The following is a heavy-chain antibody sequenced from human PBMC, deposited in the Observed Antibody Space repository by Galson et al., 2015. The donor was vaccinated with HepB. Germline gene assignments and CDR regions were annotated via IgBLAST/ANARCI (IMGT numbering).Heavy chain of an antibody. D-gene: IGHD4-17*01. J-gene: IGHJ4*02. V-gene: IGHV1-3*04. CDR2: INTANGNT. Sequence: SVKVSCKASGYTFTNYAIHWVRQAPGQRLGWMGWINTANGNTKYSQKFHGRLTITRDTSASTAYMELSSLRSEDTAVYYCARGGDWTVTTFDYWGQGTLVSVSS. CDR1: GYTFTNYA. CDR3: ARGGDWTVTTFDY.